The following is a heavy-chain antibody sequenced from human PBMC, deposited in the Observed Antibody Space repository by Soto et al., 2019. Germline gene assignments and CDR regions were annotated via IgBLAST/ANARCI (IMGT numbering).Heavy chain of an antibody. J-gene: IGHJ4*02. D-gene: IGHD6-6*01. V-gene: IGHV1-8*01. CDR1: GYTFTTYD. Sequence: QVQLVQSGAEVRKPGASVRVSCKASGYTFTTYDINWVRQATGQGLEWMGWVSPNSASTGFAQKFHGRITMTTNTTITTAYMELTSLRPDDSAVYFCARGGYSSSWEFDFCGPGTLVTVS. CDR2: VSPNSAST. CDR3: ARGGYSSSWEFDF.